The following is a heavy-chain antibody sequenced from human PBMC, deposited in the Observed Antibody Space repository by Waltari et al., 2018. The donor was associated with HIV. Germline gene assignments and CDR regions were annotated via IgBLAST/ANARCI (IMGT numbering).Heavy chain of an antibody. CDR1: GFTFSSYG. CDR2: ISYDGSNK. Sequence: VQPGRSLRLSCAASGFTFSSYGMHWVRQAPGKGLEWVAVISYDGSNKYYADSVKGRFTISRDNSKNTLYLQMNSLRAEDTAVYYCAKSPRGYRYYFDYWGQGTLVTVSS. V-gene: IGHV3-30*18. D-gene: IGHD5-18*01. J-gene: IGHJ4*02. CDR3: AKSPRGYRYYFDY.